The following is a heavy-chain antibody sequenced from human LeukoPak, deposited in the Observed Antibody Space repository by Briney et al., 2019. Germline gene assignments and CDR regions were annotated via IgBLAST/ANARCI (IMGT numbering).Heavy chain of an antibody. CDR1: GFSFGNHA. CDR3: AKDWSEGSGSYIDY. Sequence: GGSLRLSCAVSGFSFGNHAMHWVRQARGKGLEWLAVTSYDGSRQYYADFVRGRFTISRENSKNTLYLHMSSLRVDDTAVYYCAKDWSEGSGSYIDYWGQGALVIVSS. V-gene: IGHV3-30*04. J-gene: IGHJ4*02. D-gene: IGHD3-10*01. CDR2: TSYDGSRQ.